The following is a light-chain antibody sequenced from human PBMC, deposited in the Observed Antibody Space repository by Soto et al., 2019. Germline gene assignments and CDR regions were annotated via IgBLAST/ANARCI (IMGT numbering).Light chain of an antibody. Sequence: QSVLTQPASVSGSPGQWITISCTGTSSDVGTYSLVSWYQQHPGKAPKLMIYEGSKRPSGVSNRFSGSKSGATASLTISGLQAEDEADYYCCSYAGSSTLVFGGGTKLTVL. V-gene: IGLV2-23*01. J-gene: IGLJ3*02. CDR1: SSDVGTYSL. CDR2: EGS. CDR3: CSYAGSSTLV.